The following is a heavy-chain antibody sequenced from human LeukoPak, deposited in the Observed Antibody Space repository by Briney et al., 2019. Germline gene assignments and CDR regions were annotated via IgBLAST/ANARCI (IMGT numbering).Heavy chain of an antibody. CDR2: IYWDDDK. J-gene: IGHJ3*02. CDR3: AHRRGPYCYDSSGYYRPGAFDI. Sequence: SGPTLMIPTQALTLTCTFSEFSLSPSGVGVGWIRQPPGKALEWLALIYWDDDKRYSLSLHSRLTITKDTSKNQVVLTMTNMDPVDTATYYCAHRRGPYCYDSSGYYRPGAFDIWGQGTMVTVSS. V-gene: IGHV2-5*02. CDR1: EFSLSPSGVG. D-gene: IGHD3-22*01.